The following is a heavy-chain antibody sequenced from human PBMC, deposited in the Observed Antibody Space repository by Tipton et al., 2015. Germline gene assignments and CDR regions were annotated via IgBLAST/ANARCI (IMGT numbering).Heavy chain of an antibody. CDR3: ARVRAALITGITAYYFDC. V-gene: IGHV4-31*03. J-gene: IGHJ4*02. CDR1: GGSISSAGYY. Sequence: TLSLTCTVSGGSISSAGYYWTWIRQHPGKGLEWIGYIYYSGSTYYNPSLKSRVTISLDTSINQFSLKLSSVTAADTAVYTCARVRAALITGITAYYFDCWGQGTPVTVSS. D-gene: IGHD1/OR15-1a*01. CDR2: IYYSGST.